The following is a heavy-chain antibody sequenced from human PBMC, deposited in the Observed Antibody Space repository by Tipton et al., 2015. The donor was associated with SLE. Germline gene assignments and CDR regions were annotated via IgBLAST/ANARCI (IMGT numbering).Heavy chain of an antibody. D-gene: IGHD1-1*01. CDR3: ARELQDLYYMDV. J-gene: IGHJ6*03. CDR1: GGTFSSYT. Sequence: QSGAEVKKPGSSVKVSCKASGGTFSSYTISWVRQAPGQGLEWMGRIIPILGIANYAQKFQGRVTMTEDTSTDTAYMELNSLRAEDTAVYYCARELQDLYYMDVWGKGTTVTVSS. CDR2: IIPILGIA. V-gene: IGHV1-69*04.